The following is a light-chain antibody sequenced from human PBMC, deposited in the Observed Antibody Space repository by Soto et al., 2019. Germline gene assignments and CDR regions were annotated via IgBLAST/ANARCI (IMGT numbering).Light chain of an antibody. V-gene: IGKV3-15*01. CDR2: FAS. J-gene: IGKJ4*01. Sequence: EIVMTQSPATLSVSPGEKATLSCRASQTVSNNLAWYQQKPGQAPRLLIYFASTRATGIPARFSGSGSGTEFTLTISSLQSEVFAVYYCQQYIKWPLTFGGGTKVETK. CDR1: QTVSNN. CDR3: QQYIKWPLT.